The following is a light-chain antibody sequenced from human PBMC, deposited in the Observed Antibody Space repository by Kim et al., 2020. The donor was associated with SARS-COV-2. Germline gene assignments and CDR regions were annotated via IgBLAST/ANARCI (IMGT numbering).Light chain of an antibody. J-gene: IGLJ3*02. CDR2: EVS. CDR1: SSDVGGYNY. CDR3: SSYAGSYTWV. Sequence: QSALTQPRSVSGSPGQSVTISCTGTSSDVGGYNYVSWYQQYSGKAPKLIIYEVSKRPSGVPDRFSGSKSDNTASLTISGLQAEDEADYFCSSYAGSYTWVFGGGTELTVL. V-gene: IGLV2-11*01.